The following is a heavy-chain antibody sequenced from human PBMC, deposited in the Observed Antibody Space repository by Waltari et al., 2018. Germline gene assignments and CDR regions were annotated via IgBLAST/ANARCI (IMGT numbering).Heavy chain of an antibody. CDR2: ITPFLGIS. CDR1: GGTFSTYT. J-gene: IGHJ4*02. V-gene: IGHV1-69*02. D-gene: IGHD1-1*01. Sequence: QLEQSGAEVKKPGSSVKVSCKASGGTFSTYTVTWVRQAPGQGLEWMGRITPFLGISKYAQSLQARLTITVDQSTNTGYMELNNLRPEDTGVYYCARSGEMKGTVDYWGQGTLVTVSS. CDR3: ARSGEMKGTVDY.